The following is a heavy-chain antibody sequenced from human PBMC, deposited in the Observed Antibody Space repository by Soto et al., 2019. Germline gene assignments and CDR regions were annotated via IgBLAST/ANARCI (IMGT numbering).Heavy chain of an antibody. D-gene: IGHD6-19*01. J-gene: IGHJ5*02. Sequence: SETLSLTCTVSGGSISSGDYYWSWIRQPPGKGLEWIGYIYYSGSTYYNPSLKSRVTISVDTSKNQFSLKLSSVTAADTAVYYCARDLGIAVAGNWFDPWGQGTLVTVS. V-gene: IGHV4-30-4*01. CDR2: IYYSGST. CDR3: ARDLGIAVAGNWFDP. CDR1: GGSISSGDYY.